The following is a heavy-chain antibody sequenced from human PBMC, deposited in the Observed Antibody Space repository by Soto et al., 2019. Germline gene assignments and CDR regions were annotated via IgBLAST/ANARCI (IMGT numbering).Heavy chain of an antibody. CDR2: INPSSGVT. CDR1: GYTFTGYF. Sequence: ASVKVSCKASGYTFTGYFIHWVRQAPGEGLGWVGYINPSSGVTKYAPRFLGRVTITRDTSIRTAYMDLNNLRSDDTAVYFCARGGGTILAPRAWGPGTLVTVSS. CDR3: ARGGGTILAPRA. D-gene: IGHD2-2*01. V-gene: IGHV1-2*02. J-gene: IGHJ5*02.